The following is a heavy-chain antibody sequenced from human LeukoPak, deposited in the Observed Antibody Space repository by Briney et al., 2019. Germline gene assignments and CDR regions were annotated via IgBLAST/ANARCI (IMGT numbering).Heavy chain of an antibody. D-gene: IGHD2-8*01. V-gene: IGHV3-30*02. CDR2: IRYDGSNK. CDR1: GFTFSTYS. CDR3: ATNDYYFDY. J-gene: IGHJ4*02. Sequence: GGSLRLSCAASGFTFSTYSMNWVRQAPGKGLEWVAFIRYDGSNKYYADSVKGRFTISRDNSKNTLYLQMNSLRAEDTAVYYCATNDYYFDYWGQGTLVTVSS.